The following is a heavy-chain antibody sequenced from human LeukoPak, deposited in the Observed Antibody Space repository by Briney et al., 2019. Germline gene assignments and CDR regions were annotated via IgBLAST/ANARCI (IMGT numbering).Heavy chain of an antibody. J-gene: IGHJ6*03. CDR1: GGSFSGYY. V-gene: IGHV4-34*01. Sequence: SETLSLTCAVYGGSFSGYYWSWIRQPPVKGLEWIGEINHSGSTNYNPSLKSRVTISVDTSKNQFSLKLSSVTAADTAVYYCARPSGDFWSGYHYYMDVWGKGTTVTVSS. D-gene: IGHD3-3*01. CDR3: ARPSGDFWSGYHYYMDV. CDR2: INHSGST.